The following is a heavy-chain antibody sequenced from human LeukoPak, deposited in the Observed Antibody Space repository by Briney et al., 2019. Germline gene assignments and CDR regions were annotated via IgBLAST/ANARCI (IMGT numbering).Heavy chain of an antibody. J-gene: IGHJ3*02. CDR1: GYSISSGYY. CDR2: IYQSGST. CDR3: ARYDFWSGRNAFDI. D-gene: IGHD3-3*01. V-gene: IGHV4-38-2*01. Sequence: SETLSLTCAVSGYSISSGYYWGWIRQPPGKGLEWIGSIYQSGSTYYNPSLKSRVTISVDTSKNQFSLKLSSVTAADTAVYYCARYDFWSGRNAFDIWGQGTMVTVSS.